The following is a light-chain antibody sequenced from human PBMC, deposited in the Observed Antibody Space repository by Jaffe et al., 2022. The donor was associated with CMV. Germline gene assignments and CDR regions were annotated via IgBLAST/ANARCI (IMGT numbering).Light chain of an antibody. CDR2: GAS. CDR3: QQYTENT. CDR1: QSVSSN. Sequence: EIVMTQSPATLSVSPGERATLSCRASQSVSSNLAWYQQKPGQAPRLLIYGASTRATGIPARFSGSGSGTEFTLTISSLQSEDFAVYYCQQYTENTFGQGTKVEIK. J-gene: IGKJ1*01. V-gene: IGKV3-15*01.